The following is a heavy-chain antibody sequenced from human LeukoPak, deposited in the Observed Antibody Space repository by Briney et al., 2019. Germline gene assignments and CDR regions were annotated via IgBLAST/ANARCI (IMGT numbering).Heavy chain of an antibody. CDR3: ARKVGYCSSTSCYPRKKYYYYYMDV. J-gene: IGHJ6*03. CDR1: GGSFSGYY. V-gene: IGHV4-34*01. D-gene: IGHD2-2*01. CDR2: INHSGST. Sequence: SETLSLTSAVYGGSFSGYYWSWIRQPPGKGLEWIGEINHSGSTTYNPSLKSRVTISVDTSKNQFSLKLSSVTAADTAVYYCARKVGYCSSTSCYPRKKYYYYYMDVWGKGTTVTVSS.